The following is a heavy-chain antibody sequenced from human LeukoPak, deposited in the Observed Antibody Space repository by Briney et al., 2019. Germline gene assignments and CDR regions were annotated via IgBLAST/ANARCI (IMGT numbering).Heavy chain of an antibody. V-gene: IGHV3-9*01. Sequence: PPGGSLRLSCAASGFTFDDYAMHWVRQAPGKGLEWVSGISWNSGSIGYADSVKGRFTISRDNAKNSLYLQMNSLRAEDTALYYCAKDRSPDYGGPLPFDYWGQGTLVTVSS. CDR2: ISWNSGSI. CDR1: GFTFDDYA. D-gene: IGHD4-23*01. CDR3: AKDRSPDYGGPLPFDY. J-gene: IGHJ4*02.